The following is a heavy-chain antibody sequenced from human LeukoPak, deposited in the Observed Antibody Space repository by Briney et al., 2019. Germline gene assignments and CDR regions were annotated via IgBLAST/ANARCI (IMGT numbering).Heavy chain of an antibody. CDR3: AKRPLSLGPLSLMITFGGVTGQYYFDY. Sequence: GGSLRLSRAASGFTVSSNYMSWVRPAPGKGLEWGSAISGSGGSTYSADSVKGRFTISRDNSKNTLYLQMNSLRAEDTAVYYCAKRPLSLGPLSLMITFGGVTGQYYFDYWGQGTLVTVSS. D-gene: IGHD3-16*01. CDR1: GFTVSSNY. CDR2: ISGSGGST. J-gene: IGHJ4*02. V-gene: IGHV3-23*01.